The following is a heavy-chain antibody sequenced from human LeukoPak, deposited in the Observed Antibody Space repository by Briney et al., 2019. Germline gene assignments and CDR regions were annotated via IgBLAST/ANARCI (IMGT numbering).Heavy chain of an antibody. CDR3: ARWGYNALDY. Sequence: GGSLRLSCAASGFTSRTHSMNWVRQAPGKGLEWVSYISSSSSTMYFADSVKGRVTISRDNAKNSLYLQMNSLGPEDTAVYYCARWGYNALDYWGQGTLVTVSS. CDR1: GFTSRTHS. D-gene: IGHD1-14*01. V-gene: IGHV3-48*01. J-gene: IGHJ4*02. CDR2: ISSSSSTM.